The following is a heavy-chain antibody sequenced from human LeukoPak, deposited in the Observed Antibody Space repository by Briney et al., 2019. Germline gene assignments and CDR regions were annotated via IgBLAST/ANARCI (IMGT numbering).Heavy chain of an antibody. J-gene: IGHJ4*02. CDR1: GFTFSSYW. V-gene: IGHV3-7*01. Sequence: GGSLRLSCAASGFTFSSYWMSWVRQAPGKGLEWVANINQDGSEKYYVDSVKGRFTISRDNAKNSLYLQMNSLRAEDTAVYYCARGRPSGSYYREYYFDSWGQGTLVTVSS. CDR3: ARGRPSGSYYREYYFDS. CDR2: INQDGSEK. D-gene: IGHD3-10*01.